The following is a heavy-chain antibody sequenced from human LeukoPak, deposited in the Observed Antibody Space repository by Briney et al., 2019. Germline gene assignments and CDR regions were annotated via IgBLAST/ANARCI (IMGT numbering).Heavy chain of an antibody. Sequence: GGSLRLSCAASGFTFSSYAMSWAPRSPGEGLECVSAISGSGDSTYYADSVKGRFTISRDNSKNTLYLQMNSLRAEDTAVYYCAKARAYDILTGYYKGRASLSFDYWGQGPLVTVSS. CDR2: ISGSGDST. J-gene: IGHJ4*02. D-gene: IGHD3-9*01. CDR1: GFTFSSYA. CDR3: AKARAYDILTGYYKGRASLSFDY. V-gene: IGHV3-23*01.